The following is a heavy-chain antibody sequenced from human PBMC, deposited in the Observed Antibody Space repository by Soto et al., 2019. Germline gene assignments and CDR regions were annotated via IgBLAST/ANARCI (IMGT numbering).Heavy chain of an antibody. J-gene: IGHJ4*02. D-gene: IGHD1-1*01. CDR2: IYSGGST. CDR1: GFTVSSNY. V-gene: IGHV3-53*01. Sequence: GGSLRLSCAASGFTVSSNYMSWVRQAPGKGLEWVSVIYSGGSTYYADSVKGRFTISRDNSKNTLYLQMNSLRAEDTAVYYCARSKYNWNLVAFDYWGQGTLVTVSS. CDR3: ARSKYNWNLVAFDY.